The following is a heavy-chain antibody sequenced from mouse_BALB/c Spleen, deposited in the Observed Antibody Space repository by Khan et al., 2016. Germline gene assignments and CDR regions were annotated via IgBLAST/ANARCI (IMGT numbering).Heavy chain of an antibody. CDR1: GYSITSDYA. Sequence: EVELVESGPGLVKPSQSLSLTCTVTGYSITSDYAWNWIRQFPGNKLEWMGYIRYRGSTTYNPSLKSRISITRDPSKNQFFLPLYSVTTEDTATYYCTRSPTATRYFDVWGAGTTVTVSS. V-gene: IGHV3-2*02. J-gene: IGHJ1*01. D-gene: IGHD1-2*01. CDR2: IRYRGST. CDR3: TRSPTATRYFDV.